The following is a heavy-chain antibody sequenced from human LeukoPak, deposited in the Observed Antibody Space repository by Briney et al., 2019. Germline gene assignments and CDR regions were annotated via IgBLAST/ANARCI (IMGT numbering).Heavy chain of an antibody. Sequence: TTSETLSLTCTVSGYSISSGYYWSWIRQPAGKGLEWIGRIYTSGSTNYNPSLKSRVTMSVDTSKNQFSLKLSSVTAADTAVYYCARGTYSSGWSQLNANDAFDIWGQGTMVTVSS. V-gene: IGHV4-4*07. CDR3: ARGTYSSGWSQLNANDAFDI. J-gene: IGHJ3*02. D-gene: IGHD6-19*01. CDR1: GYSISSGYY. CDR2: IYTSGST.